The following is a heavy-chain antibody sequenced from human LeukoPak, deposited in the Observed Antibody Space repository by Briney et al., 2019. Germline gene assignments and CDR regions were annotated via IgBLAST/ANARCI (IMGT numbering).Heavy chain of an antibody. CDR2: ISSSSSYI. J-gene: IGHJ4*02. CDR1: GFTFSSYS. V-gene: IGHV3-21*01. CDR3: ARLSLYCSSTSCYSY. Sequence: GGSLRLSCAASGFTFSSYSMNWVRQAPGKGLEWVSSISSSSSYIYYADSVKGRFTISRDNAKNSLYLQMTSLRAEDTAVYYCARLSLYCSSTSCYSYWGQGILVTASS. D-gene: IGHD2-2*01.